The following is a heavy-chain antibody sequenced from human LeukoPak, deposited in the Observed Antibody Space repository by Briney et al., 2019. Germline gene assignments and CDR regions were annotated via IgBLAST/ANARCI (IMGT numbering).Heavy chain of an antibody. D-gene: IGHD3-22*01. CDR2: INPSGSST. CDR3: ARDLYDSSGYPDY. V-gene: IGHV1-46*01. CDR1: GYSFTSHY. J-gene: IGHJ4*02. Sequence: ASVKVSCKASGYSFTSHYMHWVRQAPGQGLEWLGLINPSGSSTLYAQKFQGRVTMTRDMSTTTDYMELSSLRSEDTAVYYCARDLYDSSGYPDYWGQGTLVTVSS.